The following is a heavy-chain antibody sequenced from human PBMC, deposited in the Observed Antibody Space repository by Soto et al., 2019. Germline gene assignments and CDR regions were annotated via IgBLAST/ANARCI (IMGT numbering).Heavy chain of an antibody. D-gene: IGHD3-3*01. J-gene: IGHJ4*02. V-gene: IGHV5-51*01. CDR2: VYPGDSDA. CDR3: ARLPSLEWPVDY. CDR1: GYSFTRYW. Sequence: GESLTICGTCAGYSFTRYWIGWVRQMPGKGLEWMGIVYPGDSDARYSPSFQGQVTISADKSISAAYLQWSSLKASDTAMYYCARLPSLEWPVDYWGQGTMVTV.